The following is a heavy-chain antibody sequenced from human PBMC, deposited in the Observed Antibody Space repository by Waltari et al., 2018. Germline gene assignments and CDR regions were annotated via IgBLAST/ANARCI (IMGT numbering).Heavy chain of an antibody. D-gene: IGHD6-6*01. CDR1: GFTFSSYA. CDR2: ISYDGSNK. CDR3: ANGQLARRPDY. J-gene: IGHJ4*02. Sequence: QVQLVESGGGVVQPGRSLRLSCAASGFTFSSYAMHWVRQAPGKGLGWVAVISYDGSNKYYADSVKCRFTISRDNSKNTLYLQMNSLRAEDTAVYYCANGQLARRPDYWGQGTLVTVSS. V-gene: IGHV3-30-3*01.